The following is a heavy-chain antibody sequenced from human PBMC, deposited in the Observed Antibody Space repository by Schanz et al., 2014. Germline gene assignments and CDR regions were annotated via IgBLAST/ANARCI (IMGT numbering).Heavy chain of an antibody. CDR2: INPSGGST. CDR1: LYIFTISS. J-gene: IGHJ3*02. D-gene: IGHD3-22*01. Sequence: QVQLVQSGSYFNNPLSSFNFSFNSFLYIFTISSIHFFLHSPLQLLEWMATINPSGGSTSFAQKYQVRGTMTRAKDTTIVKMELNRLRPEATAVEYCARDIQYHYDTTGPVGAFDIWGQGTVVTVSS. V-gene: IGHV1-46*01. CDR3: ARDIQYHYDTTGPVGAFDI.